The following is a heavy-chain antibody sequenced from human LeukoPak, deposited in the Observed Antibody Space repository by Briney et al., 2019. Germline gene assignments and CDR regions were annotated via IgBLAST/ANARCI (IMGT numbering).Heavy chain of an antibody. CDR3: ARQSRTIFGVVIHDDAFDL. J-gene: IGHJ3*01. D-gene: IGHD3-3*01. Sequence: SETLSLTCTVSGGSISSYYWSWIRQPPGKGLEWIGYIYYSGSTNYNPSLKSRVTISVDTSKNQFSLKLSSVTAADTAVYYCARQSRTIFGVVIHDDAFDLWGQGTMVTVSS. V-gene: IGHV4-59*08. CDR1: GGSISSYY. CDR2: IYYSGST.